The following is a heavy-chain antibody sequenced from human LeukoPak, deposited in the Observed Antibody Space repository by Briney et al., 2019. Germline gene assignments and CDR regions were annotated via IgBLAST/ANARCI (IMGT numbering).Heavy chain of an antibody. V-gene: IGHV3-15*01. Sequence: GGSLRLSCAASGFTFSNAWMSWVRQAPGKGPEWVGRIKSKTDGGTTDYAAPVKGRFTISRDDSKNTLYVQMNSLKTEDTAVYYCTTGPYDYGSGTYYHWGQGTLVTVSS. CDR1: GFTFSNAW. CDR3: TTGPYDYGSGTYYH. CDR2: IKSKTDGGTT. J-gene: IGHJ4*02. D-gene: IGHD3-10*01.